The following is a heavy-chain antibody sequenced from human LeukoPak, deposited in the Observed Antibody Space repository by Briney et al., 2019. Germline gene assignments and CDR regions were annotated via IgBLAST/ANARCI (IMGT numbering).Heavy chain of an antibody. CDR3: ARADSNYYYYYYMDV. CDR1: GYSIRSGYY. CDR2: IYHSGST. D-gene: IGHD3-22*01. J-gene: IGHJ6*03. Sequence: ASETLSLTCAVSGYSIRSGYYWGWIRQPPGKVLEWIGSIYHSGSTYYNPSLKSRVTISVDTSKNQFSLKLSSVTAADTAVYYCARADSNYYYYYYMDVWGKGTTVTVSS. V-gene: IGHV4-38-2*01.